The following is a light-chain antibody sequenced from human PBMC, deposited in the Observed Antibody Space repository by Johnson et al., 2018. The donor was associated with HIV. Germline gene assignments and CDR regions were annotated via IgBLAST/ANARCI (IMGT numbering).Light chain of an antibody. CDR3: GTWDSSLSAGGV. CDR1: SSNIGNNF. CDR2: ENN. V-gene: IGLV1-51*02. Sequence: QSVLTQPPSVSAAPGQKVTISCSGSSSNIGNNFVSWYQQFPGTAPKLLIYENNKRPSGIPDRFYGSKSGTSATLGITGLQTGDEADYYCGTWDSSLSAGGVFGTGTKVTVL. J-gene: IGLJ1*01.